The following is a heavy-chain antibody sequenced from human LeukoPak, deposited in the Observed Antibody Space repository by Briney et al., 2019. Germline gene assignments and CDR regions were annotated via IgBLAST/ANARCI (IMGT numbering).Heavy chain of an antibody. Sequence: PGGSLRLSCAASGFTFSDYWMHWVRQAPGKGLEWVSRIYIDGGRTAYADSVKGRFTISRDNARNTVSLQLSSLRAEDTAVYFCARGLRDDYGTGVWGQGTTVTVFS. J-gene: IGHJ6*02. CDR3: ARGLRDDYGTGV. CDR1: GFTFSDYW. V-gene: IGHV3-74*01. CDR2: IYIDGGRT.